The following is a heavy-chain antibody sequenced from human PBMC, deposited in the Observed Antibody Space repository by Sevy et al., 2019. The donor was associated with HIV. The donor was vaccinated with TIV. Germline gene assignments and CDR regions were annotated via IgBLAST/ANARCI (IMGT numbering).Heavy chain of an antibody. J-gene: IGHJ3*02. CDR2: IYYSGST. D-gene: IGHD4-17*01. CDR3: ARDQGVNTDDAFDI. CDR1: GGSVSRGSYY. Sequence: SETLSLTCTVSGGSVSRGSYYWSWIRQPPGKGLEWIGYIYYSGSTNYNPSLKSRVTISVDTSKNQFSLKLSSVTAADTAVYYCARDQGVNTDDAFDIWGQGTMVTVSS. V-gene: IGHV4-61*01.